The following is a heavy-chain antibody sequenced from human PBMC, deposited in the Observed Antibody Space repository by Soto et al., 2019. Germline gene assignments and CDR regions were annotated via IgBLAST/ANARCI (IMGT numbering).Heavy chain of an antibody. CDR3: AKVREYIVVVVAATRLYFDY. CDR2: ISGSGGST. CDR1: GFTFSSYA. J-gene: IGHJ4*02. Sequence: GGSLRLSCAASGFTFSSYAMSWVRQAPGKGLEWVSAISGSGGSTYYADSVKGRFTISRDNSKNTLYLQMNSLRAEDTAVYYCAKVREYIVVVVAATRLYFDYWGQGTRVTVSS. V-gene: IGHV3-23*01. D-gene: IGHD2-15*01.